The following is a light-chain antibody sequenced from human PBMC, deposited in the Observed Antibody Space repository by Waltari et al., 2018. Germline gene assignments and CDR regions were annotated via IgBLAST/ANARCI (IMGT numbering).Light chain of an antibody. V-gene: IGLV2-8*01. Sequence: QSALTQPPSASGSPGQSVAISCTGTSTDVGGYNSVSWYQHHPGKAPKPMIYEVSKRPSGVPDRFSGSKSGNTASRTVSGLRAEDEADYYCASYGGRNNWIFGGGTKLTVL. J-gene: IGLJ2*01. CDR3: ASYGGRNNWI. CDR2: EVS. CDR1: STDVGGYNS.